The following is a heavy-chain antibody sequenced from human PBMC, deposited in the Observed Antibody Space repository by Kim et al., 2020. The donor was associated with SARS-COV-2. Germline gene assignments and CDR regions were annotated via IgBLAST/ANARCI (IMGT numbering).Heavy chain of an antibody. V-gene: IGHV4-39*01. D-gene: IGHD1-26*01. J-gene: IGHJ4*02. CDR3: AGRIVGATARFDY. Sequence: SETLSLTCTVSGGSISSSSYYWGWIRQPPGKGLEWIGSIYYSGSTYYNPSLKSRVTISVDTSKHQFSLKLSSVTAADTAVYYCAGRIVGATARFDYWGQGTLVTVSS. CDR1: GGSISSSSYY. CDR2: IYYSGST.